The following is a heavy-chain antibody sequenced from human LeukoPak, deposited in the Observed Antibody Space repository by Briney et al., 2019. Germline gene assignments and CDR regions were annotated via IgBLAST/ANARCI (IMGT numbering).Heavy chain of an antibody. CDR1: GGTFSTYT. CDR2: IITIFGAA. J-gene: IGHJ4*02. V-gene: IGHV1-69*13. Sequence: GASVKVSCKASGGTFSTYTFSWVRQAPGQGLEWIGRIITIFGAANYAQEFQGRVTISADESTGTVYMELRSPRSEDTAVYYCARDPDSWGQGTLVTVSS. CDR3: ARDPDS.